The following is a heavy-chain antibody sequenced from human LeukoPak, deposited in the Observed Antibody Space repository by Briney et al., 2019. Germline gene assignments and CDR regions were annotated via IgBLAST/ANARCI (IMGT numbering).Heavy chain of an antibody. J-gene: IGHJ4*02. D-gene: IGHD3-9*01. Sequence: ASLXISCEGSXYIFTTYWIGWVRQLPGKGLEWMGIIYPGDSDTRYSPSFQGQVTISADKSISTAYLQWNSLKASDTAMYYCARHYDILTGYFTLDYWGQGTLVTVSS. CDR2: IYPGDSDT. CDR1: XYIFTTYW. CDR3: ARHYDILTGYFTLDY. V-gene: IGHV5-51*01.